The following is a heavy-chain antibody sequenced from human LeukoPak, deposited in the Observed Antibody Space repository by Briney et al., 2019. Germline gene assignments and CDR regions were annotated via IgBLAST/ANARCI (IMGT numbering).Heavy chain of an antibody. V-gene: IGHV3-48*03. Sequence: GGSLRLSCAASGFTFSSYEMNWVRQAPGKGLEWVSYISSSGNTIYYADSVKGRFTVSRDNARNSLYLQMNSPRAEDTAVYYCARANYYDISGYDYWGQGTLVTVSS. CDR2: ISSSGNTI. J-gene: IGHJ4*02. CDR3: ARANYYDISGYDY. D-gene: IGHD3-22*01. CDR1: GFTFSSYE.